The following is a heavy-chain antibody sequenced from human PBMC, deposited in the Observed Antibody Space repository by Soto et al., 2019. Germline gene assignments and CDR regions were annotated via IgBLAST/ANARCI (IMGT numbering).Heavy chain of an antibody. CDR3: ATSTLYSYGYD. CDR1: GNGIASTW. CDR2: IYPGDSDT. J-gene: IGHJ4*02. Sequence: PGESLKISCKGSGNGIASTWIGWVRQMPGKGLEWMGIIYPGDSDTRYSPSFQGQVTISADKSISTAYLQWSSLKASDTAMYYCATSTLYSYGYDWGQGTLVTVSS. V-gene: IGHV5-51*01. D-gene: IGHD5-18*01.